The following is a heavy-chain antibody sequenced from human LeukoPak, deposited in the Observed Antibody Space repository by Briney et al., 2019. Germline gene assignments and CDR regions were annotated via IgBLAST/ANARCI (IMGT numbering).Heavy chain of an antibody. J-gene: IGHJ5*02. CDR2: IYYSGST. CDR1: GGSISSYY. CDR3: ARDFGGFYDSRFNWFDP. V-gene: IGHV4-59*12. D-gene: IGHD3-22*01. Sequence: SETLSLTCTVSGGSISSYYWTWIRQPPGKGLEWIGYIYYSGSTNYNPSLKSRVTISVDTSKNQFSLKLSSVTAADTAVYYCARDFGGFYDSRFNWFDPWGQGTLVTVSS.